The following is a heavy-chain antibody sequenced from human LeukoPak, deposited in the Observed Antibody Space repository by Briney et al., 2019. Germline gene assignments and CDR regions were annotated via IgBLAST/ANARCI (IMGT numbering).Heavy chain of an antibody. J-gene: IGHJ4*02. Sequence: SETLSLTCTVSGGSISSYYWSWIRQPPGKGLEWIGYIYYSGSTNYNPSLKSRVTISVDTPKNQFSLKLSSVTAADTAVYYCARVGEDGYNTFDYWGQGTLVTVSS. CDR2: IYYSGST. CDR1: GGSISSYY. V-gene: IGHV4-59*01. D-gene: IGHD5-24*01. CDR3: ARVGEDGYNTFDY.